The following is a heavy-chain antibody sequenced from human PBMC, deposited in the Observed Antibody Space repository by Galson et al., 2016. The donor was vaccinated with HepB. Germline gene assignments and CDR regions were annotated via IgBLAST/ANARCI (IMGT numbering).Heavy chain of an antibody. J-gene: IGHJ4*02. D-gene: IGHD6-13*01. CDR2: IIPVFGAA. CDR1: GGSFSNYA. CDR3: ARDSGSGWLNYFEY. V-gene: IGHV1-69*13. Sequence: SVKVSCKASGGSFSNYAFSWVRQAPGQGLEWMGGIIPVFGAANYAQNFQDRVTITADESTTTAYMELSSLRSEDTAIYFCARDSGSGWLNYFEYWGQGTLLTVSS.